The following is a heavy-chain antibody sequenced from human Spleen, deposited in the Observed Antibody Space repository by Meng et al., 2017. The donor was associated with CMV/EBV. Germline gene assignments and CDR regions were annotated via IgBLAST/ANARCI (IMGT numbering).Heavy chain of an antibody. J-gene: IGHJ3*02. CDR3: ARWRGLDAFDI. V-gene: IGHV4-34*01. CDR2: INHSGST. Sequence: SETLSLTCAVYGGSFSGYYWSWIRQPPGKGLEWIGEINHSGSTNYNPSLKSRVTISVDTSKNQFSLKLSSVTAADTAVYYCARWRGLDAFDIWGQGTMVTVSS. CDR1: GGSFSGYY.